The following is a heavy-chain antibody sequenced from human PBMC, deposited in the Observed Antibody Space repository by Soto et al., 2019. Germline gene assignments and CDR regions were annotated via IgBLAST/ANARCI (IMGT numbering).Heavy chain of an antibody. CDR3: ASDTSRDYGSGPKAWWFDP. V-gene: IGHV1-46*04. CDR2: INPSGSYA. Sequence: QVQLVQSGAEVKNPGASVKVSCKVSGYTITSHWMHWVRQAPGQGLEWMGVINPSGSYATYAQKLQGRVTMTRDTSTSTVYMELSSLRSEDTAMYYCASDTSRDYGSGPKAWWFDPWGQGTRVTVSS. CDR1: GYTITSHW. D-gene: IGHD3-10*01. J-gene: IGHJ5*02.